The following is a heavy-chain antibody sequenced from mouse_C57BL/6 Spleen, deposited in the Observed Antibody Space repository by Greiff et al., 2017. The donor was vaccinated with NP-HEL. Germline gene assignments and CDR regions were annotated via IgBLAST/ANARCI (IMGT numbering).Heavy chain of an antibody. CDR3: ARDDGYFYYFDY. J-gene: IGHJ2*01. V-gene: IGHV5-16*01. D-gene: IGHD2-3*01. CDR2: INYDGSST. Sequence: EVKLMESEGGLVQPGSSMQLSCTASGFTFSDYYMAWVRQVPEKGLEWVANINYDGSSTYYLDSLKSRFIISRDNAKNILYLQMSSLKSEDTATYYCARDDGYFYYFDYWGQGTTLTVAS. CDR1: GFTFSDYY.